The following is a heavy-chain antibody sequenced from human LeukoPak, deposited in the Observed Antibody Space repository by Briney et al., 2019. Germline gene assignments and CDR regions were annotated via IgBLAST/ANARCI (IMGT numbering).Heavy chain of an antibody. CDR3: ARVYYDILTGYEWFDP. V-gene: IGHV4-61*02. CDR2: IYTSGST. D-gene: IGHD3-9*01. J-gene: IGHJ5*02. Sequence: SQTLSLTCTVSGGSISSGSYYCSWIRQPAGKGLEWIGRIYTSGSTNYNPSLKSRVTMSVDTSKNQFSPKLSSVTAADTAVYYCARVYYDILTGYEWFDPWGQGTLVTVSS. CDR1: GGSISSGSYY.